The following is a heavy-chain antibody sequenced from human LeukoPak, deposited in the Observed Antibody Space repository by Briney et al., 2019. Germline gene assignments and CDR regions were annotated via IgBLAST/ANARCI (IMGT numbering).Heavy chain of an antibody. J-gene: IGHJ6*03. CDR2: MNPNSGNT. CDR3: ARVATFYYYYYMDV. V-gene: IGHV1-8*01. CDR1: GYTFTSYD. Sequence: ASVKVPCKASGYTFTSYDINWVRQATGQGLEWMGWMNPNSGNTGYAQKFQGRVTMTRDTSISTAYMELSSLRSEDTAVYYCARVATFYYYYYMDVWGKGTTVTVSS.